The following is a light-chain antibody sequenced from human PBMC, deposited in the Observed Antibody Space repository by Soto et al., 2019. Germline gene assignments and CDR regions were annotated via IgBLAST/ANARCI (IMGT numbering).Light chain of an antibody. Sequence: EIVLTQSPGTLSLSPGERATLSCRASQSVSANYIAWYQQKPGQSPRLLIYGSSDRATGIPDRLSGSGSETDFTLTISRVEPEDFAVYYCQQYGSSPPYTFGQGTKLEIK. CDR1: QSVSANY. V-gene: IGKV3-20*01. J-gene: IGKJ2*01. CDR3: QQYGSSPPYT. CDR2: GSS.